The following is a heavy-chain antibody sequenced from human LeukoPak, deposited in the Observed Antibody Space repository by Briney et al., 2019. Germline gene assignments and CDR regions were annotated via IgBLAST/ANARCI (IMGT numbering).Heavy chain of an antibody. CDR1: GGSFSGYY. J-gene: IGHJ4*02. CDR3: ARVGFGELGFDY. D-gene: IGHD3-10*01. CDR2: INHSGST. V-gene: IGHV4-34*01. Sequence: PSETLSLTCAVYGGSFSGYYWSWIRQPPGKGLEWIGEINHSGSTNYNPSLKSRVTISVDTSKNQSSLKLSSVTAADTAVYYCARVGFGELGFDYWGQGTLVTVSS.